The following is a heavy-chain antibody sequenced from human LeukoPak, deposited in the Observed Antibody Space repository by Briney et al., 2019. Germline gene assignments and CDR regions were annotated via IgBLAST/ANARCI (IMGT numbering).Heavy chain of an antibody. D-gene: IGHD3-22*01. V-gene: IGHV4-30-4*08. CDR3: ARAVIPNYYDSSGYAEDY. CDR1: GDSISSSSYY. Sequence: SETLSLTCTVSGDSISSSSYYWGWIRQPPGKGLEWIGYIYYSGSTYYNPSLKSRVTISVDTSKNQFSLKLSSVTAADTAVYYCARAVIPNYYDSSGYAEDYWGQGTLVTVSS. J-gene: IGHJ4*02. CDR2: IYYSGST.